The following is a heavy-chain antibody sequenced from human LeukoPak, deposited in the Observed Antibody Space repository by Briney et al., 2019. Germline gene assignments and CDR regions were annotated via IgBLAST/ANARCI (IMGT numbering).Heavy chain of an antibody. Sequence: GGPLRLSCAASGFTFSSYGMHWVRQAPGKGLEWVAVISYDGSNKYYADSVKGRFTISRDNSKNTLYLQMNSLRAEDTAVYYCAKVEDTGPFDPWGQGTLVTVSS. CDR1: GFTFSSYG. CDR3: AKVEDTGPFDP. D-gene: IGHD5-18*01. CDR2: ISYDGSNK. J-gene: IGHJ5*02. V-gene: IGHV3-30*18.